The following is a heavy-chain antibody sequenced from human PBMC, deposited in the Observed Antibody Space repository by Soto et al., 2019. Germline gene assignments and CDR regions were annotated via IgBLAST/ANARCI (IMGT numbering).Heavy chain of an antibody. V-gene: IGHV4-4*02. D-gene: IGHD1-26*01. CDR1: SGSISSSNW. Sequence: QVQLQESGPGLVKPSGTLSLTCAVSSGSISSSNWWSWVRQPPGKGLEWIGEIYHSGSTNYNPSLKSRVTISVDKSKNQFSLKLSSVTAAAAAVYYCASGLEQFIESAFDIWGQGTMVTVSS. J-gene: IGHJ3*02. CDR3: ASGLEQFIESAFDI. CDR2: IYHSGST.